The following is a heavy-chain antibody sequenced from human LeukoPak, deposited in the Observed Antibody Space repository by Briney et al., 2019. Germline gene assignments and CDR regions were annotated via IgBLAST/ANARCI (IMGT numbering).Heavy chain of an antibody. J-gene: IGHJ4*02. V-gene: IGHV1-18*01. CDR2: ISAYNGNT. CDR3: ARDYYDSSGYYYGWYY. CDR1: GYTFTSYG. D-gene: IGHD3-22*01. Sequence: ASVKVSCKASGYTFTSYGISWVRQAPGQGLEWMGWISAYNGNTNYAQKLQGRVTMTTDTSTSTAYMELRSLRSDDTAVYYCARDYYDSSGYYYGWYYWGQGTLVTVSS.